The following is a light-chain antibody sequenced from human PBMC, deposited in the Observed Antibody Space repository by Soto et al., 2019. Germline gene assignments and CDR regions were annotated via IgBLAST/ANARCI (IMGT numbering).Light chain of an antibody. CDR1: SSDVGGYNY. V-gene: IGLV2-14*01. CDR3: SSYTSTSTVV. Sequence: QSALTQPASVSGSPGQSITISCTGTSSDVGGYNYVSWYQQHPGKAPKLMIYEVSNRPSGVSNRFSGSKSGNTASLPISGLQAEDEADYYCSSYTSTSTVVFAGGTKLTVL. J-gene: IGLJ2*01. CDR2: EVS.